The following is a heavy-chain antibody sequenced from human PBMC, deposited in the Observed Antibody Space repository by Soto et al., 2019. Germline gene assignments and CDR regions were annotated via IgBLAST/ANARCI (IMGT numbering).Heavy chain of an antibody. D-gene: IGHD3-22*01. CDR2: IYYSGLT. V-gene: IGHV4-39*01. Sequence: NPSETLSLTCTVSGGSISSTNHYWGWIRQPPGKGLEWIGDIYYSGLTHYNPSLKSRATISVDTFNNQFSLKLSSVTAADTAVYYCARHGYYYDSTGYYYFIWGQGTLVTVSS. CDR3: ARHGYYYDSTGYYYFI. J-gene: IGHJ4*02. CDR1: GGSISSTNHY.